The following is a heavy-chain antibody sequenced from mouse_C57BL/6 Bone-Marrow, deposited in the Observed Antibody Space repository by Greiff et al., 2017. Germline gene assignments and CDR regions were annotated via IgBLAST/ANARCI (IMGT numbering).Heavy chain of an antibody. CDR3: ARYSNGFAY. CDR2: IYIGTGYT. J-gene: IGHJ3*01. Sequence: DVQLQESGAELVRPGSSVKMSCKTSGYTFTSYGINWVKQRPGQGLEWIGYIYIGTGYTEYNEKFKGKATLTSDTSSSTAYMQLSSLTSEYSAIYFCARYSNGFAYWGQGTLVTVSA. D-gene: IGHD2-5*01. V-gene: IGHV1-58*01. CDR1: GYTFTSYG.